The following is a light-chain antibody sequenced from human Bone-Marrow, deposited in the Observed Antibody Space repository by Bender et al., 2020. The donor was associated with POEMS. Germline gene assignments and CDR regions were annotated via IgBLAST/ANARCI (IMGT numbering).Light chain of an antibody. J-gene: IGLJ2*01. CDR3: SSYAGSKLLV. Sequence: QSALTQPPSASGSPGQSVTISCTGTSRDVGTYDYVSWYQQHPGKAPKLMIYEVSERPSGVPHRFSGSKSGNTASLTVSGLQAEDEAYYYCSSYAGSKLLVFGGGTKLTVL. V-gene: IGLV2-8*01. CDR1: SRDVGTYDY. CDR2: EVS.